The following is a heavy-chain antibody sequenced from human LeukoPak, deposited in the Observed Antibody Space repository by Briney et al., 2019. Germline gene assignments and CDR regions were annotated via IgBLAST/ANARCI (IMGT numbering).Heavy chain of an antibody. CDR3: AKGPLLWD. CDR1: RFTFSSYA. D-gene: IGHD2/OR15-2a*01. CDR2: IKQDGSEK. V-gene: IGHV3-7*03. J-gene: IGHJ4*02. Sequence: GGSLRLSCAASRFTFSSYAMSWVRQAPGKGLEWVANIKQDGSEKYYVDSVKGRFTISRDNAKNSLYLQMNSLRAEDTAVYHCAKGPLLWDWGQGTLVTVSS.